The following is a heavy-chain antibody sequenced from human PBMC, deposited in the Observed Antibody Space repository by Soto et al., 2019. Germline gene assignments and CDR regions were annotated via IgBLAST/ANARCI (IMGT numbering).Heavy chain of an antibody. D-gene: IGHD3-16*01. CDR2: FYHSGST. CDR3: ARARGGILGSNGMDV. V-gene: IGHV4-30-2*01. CDR1: GGSISSGGYY. Sequence: QLQLQESGSGLVKPSQTLSLTCAVSGGSISSGGYYWSWIRQPPRKGLEWIGYFYHSGSTYYNPYLKSRVAISLYRPKKPFSLNLRSVTAADTAVYSCARARGGILGSNGMDVWGQGTTVSVSS. J-gene: IGHJ6*02.